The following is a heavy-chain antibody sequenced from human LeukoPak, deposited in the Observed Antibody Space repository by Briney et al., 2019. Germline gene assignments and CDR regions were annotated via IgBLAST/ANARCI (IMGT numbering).Heavy chain of an antibody. J-gene: IGHJ4*02. D-gene: IGHD6-19*01. V-gene: IGHV3-11*01. CDR3: ARETVAGTSDN. CDR1: GVTFSEYY. Sequence: GGSLRLSCSVSGVTFSEYYMSWIRQAPGKGLEWVSDISSNADIVSYADLAQGRFTIPRDNGDHSLSLLLYSLRADDTVVYYCARETVAGTSDNRSQRALGTVSS. CDR2: ISSNADIV.